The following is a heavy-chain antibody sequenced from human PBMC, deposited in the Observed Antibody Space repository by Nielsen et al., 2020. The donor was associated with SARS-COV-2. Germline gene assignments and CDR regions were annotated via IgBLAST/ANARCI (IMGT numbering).Heavy chain of an antibody. D-gene: IGHD6-13*01. V-gene: IGHV4-34*01. CDR3: ARGGGSSWYVG. CDR1: GGSFSGYY. CDR2: INHSGST. J-gene: IGHJ4*02. Sequence: SETLSLTCAVFGGSFSGYYWSLLRQPPGKGLEWLGEINHSGSTNYNPSLKSRVTISVDTSKNQFSLKLRFVAAADTAVYYCARGGGSSWYVGWGQGTLVTVSS.